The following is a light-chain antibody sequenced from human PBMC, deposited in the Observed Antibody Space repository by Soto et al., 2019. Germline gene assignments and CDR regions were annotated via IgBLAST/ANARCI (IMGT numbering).Light chain of an antibody. CDR1: SSDVGGYNY. V-gene: IGLV2-14*01. Sequence: QSVLTQPASVSGSPGQSITISCTGTSSDVGGYNYVSWYQQHPGKAPKLIIYDVSNRPSGVSNRFSGSKSANTASLTISGLQAEDEADYYCNSYTSSSTLVFGGGTKLTVL. J-gene: IGLJ2*01. CDR3: NSYTSSSTLV. CDR2: DVS.